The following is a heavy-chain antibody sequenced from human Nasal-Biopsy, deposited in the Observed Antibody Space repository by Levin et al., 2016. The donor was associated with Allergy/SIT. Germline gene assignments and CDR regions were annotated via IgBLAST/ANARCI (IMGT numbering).Heavy chain of an antibody. V-gene: IGHV3-23*01. J-gene: IGHJ4*02. Sequence: GESLKISCVVSGFPFRSYAMTWVRQAPGKGLEWVSEISGSGGSTYYADSVKGRSTISRDNSKNTLYLEMNSLRVEDTAVYYCAKEVANCAGDCYPDAVFEYWGQGTLVTVSS. CDR3: AKEVANCAGDCYPDAVFEY. CDR1: GFPFRSYA. D-gene: IGHD2-21*02. CDR2: ISGSGGST.